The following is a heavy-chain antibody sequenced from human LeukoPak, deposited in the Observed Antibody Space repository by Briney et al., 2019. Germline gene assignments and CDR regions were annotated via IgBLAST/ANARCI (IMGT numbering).Heavy chain of an antibody. CDR2: TYYRSKWFN. D-gene: IGHD1-7*01. CDR3: ARDLHELELYYFDS. CDR1: GDSVSSKSAA. Sequence: SQTLSLTCAISGDSVSSKSAAWNWIRQSPSRGLEWLGRTYYRSKWFNDYAMSVKGRMTINPDTSKNQFSLQLNSVTPEDTAVYYCARDLHELELYYFDSWGQGTLVIVSS. V-gene: IGHV6-1*01. J-gene: IGHJ4*02.